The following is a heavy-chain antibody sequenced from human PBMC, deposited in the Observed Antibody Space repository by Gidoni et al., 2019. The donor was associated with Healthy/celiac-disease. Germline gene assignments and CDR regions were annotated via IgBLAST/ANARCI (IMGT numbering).Heavy chain of an antibody. CDR3: ARDYDILTGYYVHYGMDV. J-gene: IGHJ6*02. D-gene: IGHD3-9*01. Sequence: TFSSYGMHWVRQAPGKGLEWVAVIWYDGSNKYYADSVKGRFTISRDNSKNTLYLQMNSLRAEDTAVYYCARDYDILTGYYVHYGMDVWGQGTTVTVSS. CDR1: TFSSYG. CDR2: IWYDGSNK. V-gene: IGHV3-33*01.